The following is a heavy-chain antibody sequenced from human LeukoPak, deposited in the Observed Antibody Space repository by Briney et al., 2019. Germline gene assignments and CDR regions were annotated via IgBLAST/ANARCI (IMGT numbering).Heavy chain of an antibody. V-gene: IGHV3-30-3*01. CDR1: GFTFSSYA. CDR2: ISYDGSNK. D-gene: IGHD3-22*01. J-gene: IGHJ5*02. CDR3: ARDMIAVAKPKNWFDP. Sequence: PGRSLRLSCAASGFTFSSYAMHWVRQAPGKGLEWVAVISYDGSNKYYADSVKGRFTISRDNSKNTLYLQMNSLRAEDTAVYYCARDMIAVAKPKNWFDPRGQGTLVTVSS.